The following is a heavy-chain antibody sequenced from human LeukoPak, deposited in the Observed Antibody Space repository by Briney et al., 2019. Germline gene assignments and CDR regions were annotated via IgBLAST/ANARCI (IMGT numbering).Heavy chain of an antibody. D-gene: IGHD2-2*02. CDR3: ARSLRVVPAAISDY. CDR1: GFTFSSYG. J-gene: IGHJ4*02. CDR2: IWYDGSNK. V-gene: IGHV3-33*03. Sequence: PGRSLRLSCAASGFTFSSYGMHWVRQAPGKGLEWVAVIWYDGSNKYYADSVKGRFTISRDNAKNSLYLQMNSLRAEDTAVYYCARSLRVVPAAISDYWGQGTLVTVSS.